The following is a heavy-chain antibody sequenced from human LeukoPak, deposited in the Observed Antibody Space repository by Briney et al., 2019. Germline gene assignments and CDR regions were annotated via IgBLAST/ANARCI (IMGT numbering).Heavy chain of an antibody. V-gene: IGHV4-59*12. CDR2: IYYSGST. CDR1: GGSISSYY. D-gene: IGHD2-2*02. CDR3: ARPIVVVPAAISRDAFDI. Sequence: PSETLSLTCTVSGGSISSYYWSWIRQPPGKGLEWIGYIYYSGSTNYNPSLKSRVTISVDTSKNQFSLKLSSVTAADTAVYYCARPIVVVPAAISRDAFDIWGQGTMVTVSS. J-gene: IGHJ3*02.